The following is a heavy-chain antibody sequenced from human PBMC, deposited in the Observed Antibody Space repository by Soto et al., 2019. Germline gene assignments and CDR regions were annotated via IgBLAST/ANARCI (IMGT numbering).Heavy chain of an antibody. CDR3: TTDIPYSSSWKYYYYYYGMDV. V-gene: IGHV3-15*07. J-gene: IGHJ6*02. D-gene: IGHD6-13*01. CDR2: IKSKTDGGTT. CDR1: GFTFSNAW. Sequence: GGSLRLSCAASGFTFSNAWMNWVRQAPGKGLEWVGRIKSKTDGGTTDYAAPVKGRFTISRDDSKNTLYLQMNSLKTEDTAVYYCTTDIPYSSSWKYYYYYYGMDVWGQGTTVTVSS.